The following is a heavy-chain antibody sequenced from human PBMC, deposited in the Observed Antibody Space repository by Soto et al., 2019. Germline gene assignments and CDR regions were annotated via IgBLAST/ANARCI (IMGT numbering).Heavy chain of an antibody. D-gene: IGHD3-10*01. CDR2: FDPEDGET. CDR3: ATGGKGRGVYVDNLWFDP. V-gene: IGHV1-24*01. CDR1: GYTLTELS. Sequence: ASVKVSCKVSGYTLTELSMHWVRQAPGKGLEWMGGFDPEDGETIYAQKFQGRVTMTEDTSTDTAYMELSSLRSEDTAVYYCATGGKGRGVYVDNLWFDPWGQGTLVTVSS. J-gene: IGHJ5*02.